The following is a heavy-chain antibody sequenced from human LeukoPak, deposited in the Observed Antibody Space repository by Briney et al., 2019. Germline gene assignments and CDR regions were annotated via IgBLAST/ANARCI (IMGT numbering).Heavy chain of an antibody. CDR1: GFAFSNFW. CDR2: IRRDGGLK. D-gene: IGHD3-22*01. V-gene: IGHV3-7*01. J-gene: IGHJ4*02. Sequence: GGSLRLSCAASGFAFSNFWMSWVRQAPGKGLEWLANIRRDGGLKFYVDSVKGRFTISRDNAKNSLYLQLSGLRVEDSAVYYCATSHDSAANDWGQGTLVTVSS. CDR3: ATSHDSAAND.